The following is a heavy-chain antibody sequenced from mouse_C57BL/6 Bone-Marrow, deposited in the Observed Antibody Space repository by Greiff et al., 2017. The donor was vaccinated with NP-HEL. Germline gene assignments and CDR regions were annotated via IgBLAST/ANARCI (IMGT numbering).Heavy chain of an antibody. D-gene: IGHD4-1*01. CDR1: GFTFSDYG. Sequence: EVQGVESGGGLVKPGGSLKLSCAASGFTFSDYGMHWVRQAPEKGLEWVAYISSGSSTIYYADTVKGRFTISRDNAKNTLFLQMTSLRSEDTAMYYCARRLGRRYYYAMDYWGQGTSVTVSS. CDR2: ISSGSSTI. CDR3: ARRLGRRYYYAMDY. V-gene: IGHV5-17*01. J-gene: IGHJ4*01.